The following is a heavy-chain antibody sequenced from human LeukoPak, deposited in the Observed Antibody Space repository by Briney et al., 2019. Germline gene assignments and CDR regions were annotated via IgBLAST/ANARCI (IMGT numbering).Heavy chain of an antibody. V-gene: IGHV4-59*01. D-gene: IGHD6-19*01. CDR1: GGSISSYY. J-gene: IGHJ6*03. CDR2: IYYSGST. Sequence: PSETLSLTCTVSGGSISSYYWSWIRQPPGKGLEWIGYIYYSGSTNYNPSLKSRVTISVDTSKNQFSLKLSSVTAADTAVYYCARVVRQWLVSFYYMDVWGKGTTVTVPS. CDR3: ARVVRQWLVSFYYMDV.